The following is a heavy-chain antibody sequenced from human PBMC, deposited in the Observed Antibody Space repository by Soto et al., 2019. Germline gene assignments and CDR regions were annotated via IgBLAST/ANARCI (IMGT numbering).Heavy chain of an antibody. Sequence: QVQLVQSGAELTKPGASVKVSCKASGYTFTSYDINWVRQATGQGLEWMGWMNPNSGNTGYAQKFQGRVTMPRSTSISTAYMELSSMSSEDTAVYYCETPEGLSWGLATIFTVSS. CDR1: GYTFTSYD. D-gene: IGHD3-16*01. J-gene: IGHJ4*02. CDR3: ETPEGLS. CDR2: MNPNSGNT. V-gene: IGHV1-8*01.